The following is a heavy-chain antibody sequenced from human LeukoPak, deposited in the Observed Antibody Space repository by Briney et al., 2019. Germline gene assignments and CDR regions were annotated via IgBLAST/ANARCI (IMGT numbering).Heavy chain of an antibody. Sequence: PGGSLRLSCAASGFTFETHEMNWVRQAPGKGLEWVSYISNRGSTIYYADSVKGRFTISRDNAKNSLYLQMGSLRAEDTAVYYCARAFGDYWGQGALVTVSS. CDR3: ARAFGDY. CDR2: ISNRGSTI. CDR1: GFTFETHE. V-gene: IGHV3-48*03. J-gene: IGHJ4*02. D-gene: IGHD3-3*02.